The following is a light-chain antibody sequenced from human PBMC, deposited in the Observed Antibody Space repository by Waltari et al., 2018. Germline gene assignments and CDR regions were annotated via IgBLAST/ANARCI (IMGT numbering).Light chain of an antibody. CDR3: QQYGTTPRT. J-gene: IGKJ1*01. CDR1: QSVTDNS. Sequence: EIVLTQSPGTLSLSPGERATLSCRASQSVTDNSLAWYQQAPGQSPRLLIYGASNRATDIPDRFTGSGSGTDVSLTISRLEPEDFVMYYCQQYGTTPRTFGQGTKVDI. V-gene: IGKV3-20*01. CDR2: GAS.